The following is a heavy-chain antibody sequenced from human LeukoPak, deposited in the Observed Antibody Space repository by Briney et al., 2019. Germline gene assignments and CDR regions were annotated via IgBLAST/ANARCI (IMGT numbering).Heavy chain of an antibody. CDR2: ISGSSSYI. V-gene: IGHV3-21*01. J-gene: IGHJ5*02. D-gene: IGHD2-2*01. CDR1: GFTFSSYS. CDR3: ARAMPNDNWFDP. Sequence: GGSLRLSCAASGFTFSSYSMNWVRQAPGKGLEWVSSISGSSSYIYYADSVKGRFTISRDNAKKSLYLHMNSLRAEDTALYYCARAMPNDNWFDPWGQGTLVTVSS.